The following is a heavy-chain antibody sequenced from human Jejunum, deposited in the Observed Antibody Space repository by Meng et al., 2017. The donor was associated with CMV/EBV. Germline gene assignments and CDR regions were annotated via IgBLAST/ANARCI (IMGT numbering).Heavy chain of an antibody. J-gene: IGHJ5*02. CDR1: GYTFFSYD. CDR3: ARGIVGTTIDL. D-gene: IGHD1-26*01. CDR2: ISTYNGKT. V-gene: IGHV1-18*01. Sequence: QVQLVQSGAEVKKPGASVKVSCKASGYTFFSYDITWVRQAPGQGLEWMGWISTYNGKTNFAQKLLGRVTMTTDTSTNTAYMEPRSLRSDDTAIYYCARGIVGTTIDLWGRGTLVTVPS.